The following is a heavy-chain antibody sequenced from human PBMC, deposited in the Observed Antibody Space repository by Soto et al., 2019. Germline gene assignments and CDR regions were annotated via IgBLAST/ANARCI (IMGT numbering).Heavy chain of an antibody. CDR3: ARGKWGSGWTLGNYFYGLDV. CDR1: GGSFSPYY. V-gene: IGHV4-34*01. D-gene: IGHD6-19*01. Sequence: QVHLQQWGAGLLKPSETLSLTCAVYGGSFSPYYWSWTWIRQPPGKGLEWIGDINHRGSTKYNPSRHRHVTMXLXTXANQLSLNVKSLTAADTAVYYCARGKWGSGWTLGNYFYGLDVWGQGTAVTVSS. J-gene: IGHJ6*02. CDR2: INHRGST.